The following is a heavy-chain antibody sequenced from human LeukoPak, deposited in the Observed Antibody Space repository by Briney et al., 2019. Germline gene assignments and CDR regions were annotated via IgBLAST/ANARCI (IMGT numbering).Heavy chain of an antibody. CDR3: AEVTVADY. Sequence: PSETLSLTCTVSGGSISSSSYYWGWIRQPPGKGLEWIGSISYSGSTYYNPSLKSRVTISVDTSKNQFSLKLSSVTAADTAVYYCAEVTVADYWGQGTLVTVSS. V-gene: IGHV4-39*01. J-gene: IGHJ4*02. D-gene: IGHD5-18*01. CDR1: GGSISSSSYY. CDR2: ISYSGST.